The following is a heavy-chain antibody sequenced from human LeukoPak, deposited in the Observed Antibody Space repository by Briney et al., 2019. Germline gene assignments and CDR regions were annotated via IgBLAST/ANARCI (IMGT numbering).Heavy chain of an antibody. CDR1: GFTFSTHA. Sequence: GGSLRLSCAASGFTFSTHAMHWVRQAPGKGLEWVAVISYDGSNKYYADSVKGRFTISRDNSKNTLYLQMNSLRAEDTAVYYCAKGGYCSSTSCYVLGDDYWGQGTLVTVSS. D-gene: IGHD2-2*03. V-gene: IGHV3-30*18. CDR3: AKGGYCSSTSCYVLGDDY. CDR2: ISYDGSNK. J-gene: IGHJ4*02.